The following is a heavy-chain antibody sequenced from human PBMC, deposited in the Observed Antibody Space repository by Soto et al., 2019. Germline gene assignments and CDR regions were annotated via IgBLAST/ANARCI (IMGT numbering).Heavy chain of an antibody. CDR2: ISASTRNT. J-gene: IGHJ2*01. CDR3: ARCYCSVGSCYACWHFDL. V-gene: IGHV1-18*01. D-gene: IGHD2-15*01. CDR1: GYTFTNYA. Sequence: QVQLVQSGAEVKKPGASVKVSCQASGYTFTNYAISWVRQAPGQGREWMGWISASTRNTDQAQNFQGRVTMTIDTSTNTANMELRSLRSDDTAVYYWARCYCSVGSCYACWHFDLWGRGTLVTVSS.